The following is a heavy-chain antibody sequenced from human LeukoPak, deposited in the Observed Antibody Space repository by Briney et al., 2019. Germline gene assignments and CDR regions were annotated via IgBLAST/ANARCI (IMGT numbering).Heavy chain of an antibody. Sequence: PGGSLRLSCAASGFTFSNAWMSWVRQAPGKGLEWVGRIKSKTDGGTTDYAAPVKGRFTISRDDSKNTLYLQMNSLRAEDTAVYYCARDTRWGTTMIVFDYWGQGTLVTVSS. V-gene: IGHV3-15*01. J-gene: IGHJ4*02. CDR3: ARDTRWGTTMIVFDY. CDR2: IKSKTDGGTT. D-gene: IGHD1-7*01. CDR1: GFTFSNAW.